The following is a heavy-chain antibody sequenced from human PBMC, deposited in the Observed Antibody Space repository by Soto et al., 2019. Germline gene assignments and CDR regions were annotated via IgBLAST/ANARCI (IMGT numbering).Heavy chain of an antibody. Sequence: ASVKVSCKASGYTFTSYGISWVRQAPGQGLEWMGWISAYNGNTNYAHKLQGRVTMTTDTSTSTAYMELRSLRSDDTAVYYCARDSAYSVVVVAASYYWGQGTLVTVSS. CDR3: ARDSAYSVVVVAASYY. V-gene: IGHV1-18*04. CDR1: GYTFTSYG. J-gene: IGHJ4*02. D-gene: IGHD2-15*01. CDR2: ISAYNGNT.